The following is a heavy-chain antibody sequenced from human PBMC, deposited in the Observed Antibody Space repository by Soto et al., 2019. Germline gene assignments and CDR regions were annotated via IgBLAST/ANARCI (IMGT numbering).Heavy chain of an antibody. J-gene: IGHJ3*02. CDR3: ARKMDYDILTGYYVPDAFDI. V-gene: IGHV1-69*01. Sequence: ASGTVFCEASGGTLSSYAISWVRQAPEQRLEWMGGIIPIFGTADYAQKFQGRVTITADESTSTAYMELSSLRSEDTAVYYCARKMDYDILTGYYVPDAFDIWRQGTMVTVSS. CDR2: IIPIFGTA. D-gene: IGHD3-9*01. CDR1: GGTLSSYA.